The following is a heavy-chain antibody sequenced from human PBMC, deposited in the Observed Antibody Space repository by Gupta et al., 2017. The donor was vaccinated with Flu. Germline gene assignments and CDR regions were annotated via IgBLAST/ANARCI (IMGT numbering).Heavy chain of an antibody. CDR3: ARVTGDCDWLFPYFDD. V-gene: IGHV3-74*01. CDR1: YW. CDR2: INSDGSST. D-gene: IGHD3-9*01. Sequence: YWLHWVRQAAGKGLVWVSRINSDGSSTRYADSGKGRVTISRDNAKNTRDLKMNSMRAEETAVYYCARVTGDCDWLFPYFDDWGQGTLVTVSS. J-gene: IGHJ4*02.